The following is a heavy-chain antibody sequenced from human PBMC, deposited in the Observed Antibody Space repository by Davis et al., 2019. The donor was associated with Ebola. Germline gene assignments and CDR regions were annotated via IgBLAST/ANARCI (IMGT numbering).Heavy chain of an antibody. J-gene: IGHJ5*01. D-gene: IGHD2-21*01. Sequence: ASVKVSCKASGYTFTGYWMHWVRQAPGQGLEWMGIINCSSGGKTYAQKFQGRVTMARDTSTNTVDMELSSLTSEDTAVYYCARAPGCAGGDCAGYNWFDSWGQGTLVTVFS. CDR1: GYTFTGYW. V-gene: IGHV1-46*01. CDR3: ARAPGCAGGDCAGYNWFDS. CDR2: INCSSGGK.